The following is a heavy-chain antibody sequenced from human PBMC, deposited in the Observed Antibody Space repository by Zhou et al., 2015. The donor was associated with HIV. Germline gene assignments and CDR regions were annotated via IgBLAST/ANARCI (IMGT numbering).Heavy chain of an antibody. CDR2: IIPMFGTV. Sequence: QVQLVQSGAEVKKPGSSVKVSCKASGGTFNNYTISWVRQAPGQGLEWMGAIIPMFGTVRYAQKFQGRVTLTADRSTNTAYMEMRSLRSDDTAVYYCARDRGAARPDWRYFDLWGRGTLVSVSS. CDR1: GGTFNNYT. V-gene: IGHV1-69*06. CDR3: ARDRGAARPDWRYFDL. D-gene: IGHD6-6*01. J-gene: IGHJ2*01.